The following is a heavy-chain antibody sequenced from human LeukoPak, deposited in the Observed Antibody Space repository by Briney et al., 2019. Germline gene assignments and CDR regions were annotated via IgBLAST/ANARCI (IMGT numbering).Heavy chain of an antibody. J-gene: IGHJ4*02. D-gene: IGHD5-18*01. CDR3: ARALHSGYSYGQEDYFDY. V-gene: IGHV3-23*01. CDR2: ISASGQDT. Sequence: HLGESLRLSCAASGFTVNSYAMNWVRQAPGKGLEWVSVISASGQDTYYADSVKGRSTISRDDSKNTVYLQMNSLRAEDTAVYYCARALHSGYSYGQEDYFDYWGQGTLVTVSS. CDR1: GFTVNSYA.